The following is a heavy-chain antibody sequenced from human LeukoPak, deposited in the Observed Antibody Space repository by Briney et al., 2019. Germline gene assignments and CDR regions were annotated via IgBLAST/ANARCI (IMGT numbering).Heavy chain of an antibody. CDR1: GFTFSDYY. CDR2: ISSSGSTI. Sequence: GGSLRLSCAASGFTFSDYYVSWIRQAPGKGLEWVSYISSSGSTIYYADSVKGRFTISRDNAKNSLYLQMNSLRAEDTAVYYCARVEHAYCGGDCYYYYYYGMDVWGQGTTVTVSS. J-gene: IGHJ6*02. V-gene: IGHV3-11*01. CDR3: ARVEHAYCGGDCYYYYYYGMDV. D-gene: IGHD2-21*02.